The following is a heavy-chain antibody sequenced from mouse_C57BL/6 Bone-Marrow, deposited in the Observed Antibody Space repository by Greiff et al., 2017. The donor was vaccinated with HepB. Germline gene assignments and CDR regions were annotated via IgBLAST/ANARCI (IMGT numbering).Heavy chain of an antibody. J-gene: IGHJ4*01. CDR1: GYTFTSYW. CDR3: AIPVDVDYAMDY. V-gene: IGHV1-74*01. CDR2: IHPSDSDT. D-gene: IGHD1-1*01. Sequence: QVQLQQPGAELVKPGASVKVSCKASGYTFTSYWMHWVKQRPGQGLEWIGRIHPSDSDTNYNQKFKGKATLTVDKSSSTAYMQLSSLTSEDSAVYYCAIPVDVDYAMDYWGQGTSVTVSS.